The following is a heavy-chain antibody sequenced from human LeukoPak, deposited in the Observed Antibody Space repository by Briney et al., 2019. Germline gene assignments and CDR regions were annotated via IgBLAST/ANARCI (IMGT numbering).Heavy chain of an antibody. CDR3: ARGSMVRGVSL. D-gene: IGHD3-10*01. Sequence: SETLSLTCAVYGGSFSGYYWRWIRQPPGKGLGWIGENNHSGRTNHNQSLNRRVNISVETFKKQSTLKPSSVAAADTAVYYSARGSMVRGVSLWGQGTLVTVS. J-gene: IGHJ4*02. V-gene: IGHV4-34*01. CDR2: NNHSGRT. CDR1: GGSFSGYY.